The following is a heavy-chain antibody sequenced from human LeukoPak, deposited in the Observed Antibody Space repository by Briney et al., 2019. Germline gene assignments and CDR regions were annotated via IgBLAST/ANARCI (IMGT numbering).Heavy chain of an antibody. CDR1: GYEFTDFY. CDR2: IHPNSGAT. Sequence: ASVKVSCKASGYEFTDFYIHWVRQAPGQRPEWMGWIHPNSGATNYARVFQGRVTMTRDTSISTAYMELRRLKSDDTAVYYCARDFRVTTEYNWFDPWGQGTLVTVSS. J-gene: IGHJ5*02. D-gene: IGHD3-3*01. V-gene: IGHV1-2*02. CDR3: ARDFRVTTEYNWFDP.